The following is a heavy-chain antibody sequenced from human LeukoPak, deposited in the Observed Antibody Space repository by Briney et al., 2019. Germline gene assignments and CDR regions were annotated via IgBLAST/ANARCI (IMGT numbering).Heavy chain of an antibody. CDR2: IYHSGST. CDR3: ARRGVIAARLFDY. Sequence: SETLSLTCAVSNFSISSGYYWGWIRQPPGKGLEWIGSIYHSGSTYYNPSLKSRLTISVDTSKNQFSLKLSSVTAADTAAYYCARRGVIAARLFDYWGQGTLVTVSS. J-gene: IGHJ4*02. CDR1: NFSISSGYY. V-gene: IGHV4-38-2*01. D-gene: IGHD6-6*01.